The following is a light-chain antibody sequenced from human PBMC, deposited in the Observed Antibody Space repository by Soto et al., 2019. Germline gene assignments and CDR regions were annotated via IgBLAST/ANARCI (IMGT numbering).Light chain of an antibody. Sequence: DIQMTQSPSTLSASVGDRVTITCRASQSISSWLAWYQRKPGKAPKLLIYKASSLESGVPSRFSGSGSATEFSLTISSLESGDSGTYHCQQYATYAPSTFGQGTKVDIK. CDR3: QQYATYAPST. V-gene: IGKV1-5*03. CDR1: QSISSW. CDR2: KAS. J-gene: IGKJ1*01.